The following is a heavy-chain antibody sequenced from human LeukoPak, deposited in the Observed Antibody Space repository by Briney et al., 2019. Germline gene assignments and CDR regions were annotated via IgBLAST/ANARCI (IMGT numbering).Heavy chain of an antibody. D-gene: IGHD6-13*01. CDR2: IWYDGSNK. J-gene: IGHJ4*02. Sequence: PGGSLRLSCAASGFTFSSYGMHWVRQAPGKGLEWVAVIWYDGSNKYYADSVKGRFTISRDNFKNTLYLQMNSLRAEDTAVYYCARKSSAWYYFDYWGQGTLVTVSS. CDR1: GFTFSSYG. CDR3: ARKSSAWYYFDY. V-gene: IGHV3-33*01.